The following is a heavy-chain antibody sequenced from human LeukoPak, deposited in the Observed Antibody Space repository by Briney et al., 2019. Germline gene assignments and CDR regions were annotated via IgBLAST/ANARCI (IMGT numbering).Heavy chain of an antibody. CDR2: IGTTSSGI. CDR3: ARAYYGSGSYYNDY. J-gene: IGHJ4*02. Sequence: PGGSLRLSCAASGFTFSSFRMNWVRQAPGKGLEWVSFIGTTSSGIYYADSVKGRFTISRDNAKNSLYLQMNSLRDEDTAVYYCARAYYGSGSYYNDYWGQGTLVTVSS. CDR1: GFTFSSFR. V-gene: IGHV3-48*02. D-gene: IGHD3-10*01.